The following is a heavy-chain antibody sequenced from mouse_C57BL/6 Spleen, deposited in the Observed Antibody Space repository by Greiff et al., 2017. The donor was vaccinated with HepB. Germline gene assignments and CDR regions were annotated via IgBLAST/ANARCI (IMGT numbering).Heavy chain of an antibody. V-gene: IGHV1-42*01. J-gene: IGHJ1*03. Sequence: VQLQQSGPELVKPGASVKISCKASGYSFTGYYMNWVKQSPEKSLEWIGEINPSTGGTTYNQKFKAKATLTVDKSSSTAYMQLKSLTSEDSAVDYCARYGYYGDWYFDVWGTGTTVTVSS. CDR3: ARYGYYGDWYFDV. D-gene: IGHD2-3*01. CDR1: GYSFTGYY. CDR2: INPSTGGT.